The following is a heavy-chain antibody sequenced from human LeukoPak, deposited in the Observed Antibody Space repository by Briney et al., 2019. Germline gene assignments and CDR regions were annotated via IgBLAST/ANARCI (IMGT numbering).Heavy chain of an antibody. J-gene: IGHJ4*02. CDR1: GGSFSGYY. CDR3: ARDPSGGSYVFDF. CDR2: INHSGST. D-gene: IGHD2-15*01. Sequence: SETLSLTCAVYGGSFSGYYWSWIRQPPGKGLEWIGEINHSGSTNYNPSLKSRVTISVDTSKNQFSLKLSSVTAADTAVYYCARDPSGGSYVFDFLGQGSLVTVSS. V-gene: IGHV4-34*01.